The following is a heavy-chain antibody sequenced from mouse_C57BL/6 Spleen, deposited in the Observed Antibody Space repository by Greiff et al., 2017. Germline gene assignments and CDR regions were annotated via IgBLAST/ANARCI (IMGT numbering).Heavy chain of an antibody. CDR2: ISNGGGST. V-gene: IGHV5-12*01. CDR3: ASPLPYYGSIYPFAY. J-gene: IGHJ3*01. Sequence: EVKVVESGGGLVQPGGSLKLSCAASGFTFSDYYMYWVRQTPEKRLEWVAYISNGGGSTYYPDTVKGRFTISRDNAKNTLYLQMSRLKSEDTAMYYCASPLPYYGSIYPFAYWGQGTLVTVSA. D-gene: IGHD1-1*01. CDR1: GFTFSDYY.